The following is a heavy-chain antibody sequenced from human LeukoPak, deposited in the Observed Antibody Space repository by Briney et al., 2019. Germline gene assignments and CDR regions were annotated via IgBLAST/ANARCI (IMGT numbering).Heavy chain of an antibody. D-gene: IGHD4-17*01. J-gene: IGHJ3*01. Sequence: PSETLSLTCVVYGGALSGYYWSWIRQTPGKGLDWIGEINHIERTNYKPSIRSRVTMSVDTTQKQLSLKLTSVTAADTAVYCCALDYGMFLDGMDVWGQGTMVTVSS. V-gene: IGHV4-34*01. CDR3: ALDYGMFLDGMDV. CDR2: INHIERT. CDR1: GGALSGYY.